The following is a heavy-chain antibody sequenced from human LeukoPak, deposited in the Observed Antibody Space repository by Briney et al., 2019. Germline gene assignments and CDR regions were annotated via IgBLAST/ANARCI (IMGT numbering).Heavy chain of an antibody. D-gene: IGHD3-10*01. V-gene: IGHV4-39*07. CDR3: ARDHGFGEFADC. Sequence: SETLSLTCTVSGGSISSSSYYWGWIRQPAGKGREWIGSIYYSGSTYYNPSLKSRVTISVDTSKNQFSLKLSSVTAADTAVYYCARDHGFGEFADCWGQGTLVTVSS. CDR2: IYYSGST. CDR1: GGSISSSSYY. J-gene: IGHJ4*02.